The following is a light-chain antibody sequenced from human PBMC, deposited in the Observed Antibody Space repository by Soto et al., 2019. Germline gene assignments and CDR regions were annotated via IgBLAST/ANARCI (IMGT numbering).Light chain of an antibody. Sequence: QSALTQPASVSGSPGQSITISCAGTSSDVGSHPLVSWYQQHPGKAPKLMISEVSNRPSGVSHRFSGSKSGNTASLTISGLQAEDEADYYCSSYRTGGPFVFGTGTKLTVL. CDR3: SSYRTGGPFV. CDR1: SSDVGSHPL. J-gene: IGLJ1*01. CDR2: EVS. V-gene: IGLV2-14*02.